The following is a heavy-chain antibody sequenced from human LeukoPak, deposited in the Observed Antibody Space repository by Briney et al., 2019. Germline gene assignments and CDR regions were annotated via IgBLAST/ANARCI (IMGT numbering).Heavy chain of an antibody. J-gene: IGHJ4*02. CDR3: ASTRYSGSEYFDY. CDR1: GGSMSSYY. V-gene: IGHV4-59*12. CDR2: IYYSGST. D-gene: IGHD5-12*01. Sequence: SETLSLTCTVSGGSMSSYYWSWIRQPPGKGLEWIGYIYYSGSTNYNPSLKSRVTISVDSSQNQFSLKLNYVPAADTAVYFCASTRYSGSEYFDYWSQGTLVTVSS.